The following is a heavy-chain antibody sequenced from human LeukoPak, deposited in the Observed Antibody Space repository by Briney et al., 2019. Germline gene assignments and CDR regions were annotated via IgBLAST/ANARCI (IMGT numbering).Heavy chain of an antibody. CDR2: INHSGST. CDR1: GGSFSGYY. J-gene: IGHJ5*02. CDR3: ARSLRDGYNIDP. V-gene: IGHV4-34*01. D-gene: IGHD5-24*01. Sequence: PSETLSLTCAVYGGSFSGYYWSWIRQPPGKGLEWIGEINHSGSTYYNPSLKSRVTISVDRSKNQFSLKLSSVTAADTAVYYCARSLRDGYNIDPWGQGTLVTVSS.